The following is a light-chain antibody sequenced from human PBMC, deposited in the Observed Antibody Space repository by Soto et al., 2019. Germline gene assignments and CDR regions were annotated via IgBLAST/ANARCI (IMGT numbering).Light chain of an antibody. J-gene: IGKJ2*01. CDR1: QSISSW. Sequence: DIQMTQSPSALSASVGDRVTITCRASQSISSWLAWYQQKPGKAPKLLIYKASSLESGVPSRFSGSGSGTEFTLTISSLQPDDFATYYCQQYNSYPYTFGQGTKLEIK. V-gene: IGKV1-5*03. CDR2: KAS. CDR3: QQYNSYPYT.